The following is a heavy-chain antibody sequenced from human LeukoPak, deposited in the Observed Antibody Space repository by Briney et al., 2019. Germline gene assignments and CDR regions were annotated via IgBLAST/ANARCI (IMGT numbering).Heavy chain of an antibody. CDR2: IYYSGST. Sequence: SETLSLICSVSGGYISTYYWIWFRQPPGKELEWIGYIYYSGSTNYNPSLKSRVTISVDTSKNQVSLKLSSVTAADTAIYYCARDPKYSYYSDYWGQGSLVTVSS. V-gene: IGHV4-59*01. CDR3: ARDPKYSYYSDY. CDR1: GGYISTYY. J-gene: IGHJ4*02. D-gene: IGHD2/OR15-2a*01.